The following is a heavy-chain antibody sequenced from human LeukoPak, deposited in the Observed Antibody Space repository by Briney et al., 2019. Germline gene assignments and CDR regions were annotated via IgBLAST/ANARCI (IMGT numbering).Heavy chain of an antibody. CDR2: IYYSGST. J-gene: IGHJ6*03. V-gene: IGHV4-59*08. CDR3: PKYGDTNGGHQSEIVV. D-gene: IGHD4-17*01. Sequence: AVTQSLTCTLSGRSISSYYGSWIRRPPGKGLEWIGYIYYSGSTNYNPSLKGRVTIPENTSKNQFSLKLESPTSADTAVYYCPKYGDTNGGHQSEIVVWGKKTTVPVSS. CDR1: GRSISSYY.